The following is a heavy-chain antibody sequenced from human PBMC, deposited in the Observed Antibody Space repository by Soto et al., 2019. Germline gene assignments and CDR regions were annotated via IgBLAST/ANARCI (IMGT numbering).Heavy chain of an antibody. J-gene: IGHJ6*02. V-gene: IGHV3-33*01. CDR3: ARDEAIYGVKDV. D-gene: IGHD3-3*01. CDR2: IWYDGSNK. Sequence: QVQLVESGGGVVQPGRSLRLSCAASGFTFSSYGMHWVRLAPGKGLEWVAVIWYDGSNKYYADSVKGRFTISRDNSKNTLYLQMNSLRAEDTAVYYCARDEAIYGVKDVWGQGTTVTVSS. CDR1: GFTFSSYG.